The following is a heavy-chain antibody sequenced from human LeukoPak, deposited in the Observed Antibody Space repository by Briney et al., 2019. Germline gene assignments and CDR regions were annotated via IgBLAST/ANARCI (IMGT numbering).Heavy chain of an antibody. V-gene: IGHV3-23*01. D-gene: IGHD6-19*01. Sequence: GGSLRLSCAASGFTFSNSAMSWVRQAPGKGLKWVSTLSGSGITTYYADSVKGRFTISRDNSKNTLYLQMNSLRAEDTAVYYCAKGIYSSGWSYFDYWGHGTLVTVSS. J-gene: IGHJ4*01. CDR2: LSGSGITT. CDR1: GFTFSNSA. CDR3: AKGIYSSGWSYFDY.